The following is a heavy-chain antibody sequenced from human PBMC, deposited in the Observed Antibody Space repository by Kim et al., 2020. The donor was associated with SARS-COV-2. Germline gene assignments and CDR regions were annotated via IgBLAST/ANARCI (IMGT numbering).Heavy chain of an antibody. D-gene: IGHD2-15*01. J-gene: IGHJ4*02. V-gene: IGHV3-23*03. CDR3: AKEAYCSGGSCYSPSFDY. CDR2: IYSGGSST. CDR1: GFTFSSYA. Sequence: GGSLRLSCAASGFTFSSYAMSWVRQAPGKGLEWVSVIYSGGSSTYYADSVKGRFTISRDNSKNTLYLQMNSLRAEDTAVYYCAKEAYCSGGSCYSPSFDYWGQGTLVTVSS.